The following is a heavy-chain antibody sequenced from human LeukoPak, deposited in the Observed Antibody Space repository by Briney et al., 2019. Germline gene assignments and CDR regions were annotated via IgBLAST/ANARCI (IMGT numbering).Heavy chain of an antibody. CDR3: ARRTGDSSGYSHWCGFDL. CDR1: GYTFTNYW. D-gene: IGHD3-22*01. Sequence: GESLKTSCMGSGYTFTNYWIGWVRQIPGKGLGWGRIIYPGDSDNRYSTSFQGQVTIPADNSISTADLQWSSLKASDPARNYFARRTGDSSGYSHWCGFDLWGQGTMVTVSS. V-gene: IGHV5-51*01. J-gene: IGHJ3*01. CDR2: IYPGDSDN.